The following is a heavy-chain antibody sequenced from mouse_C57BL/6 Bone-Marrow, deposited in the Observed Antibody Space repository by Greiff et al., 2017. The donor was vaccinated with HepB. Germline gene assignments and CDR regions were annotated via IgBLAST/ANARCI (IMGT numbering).Heavy chain of an antibody. CDR1: GYTFTSYW. CDR3: ARGLLPYAKDY. V-gene: IGHV1-53*01. CDR2: IYPRNGGT. Sequence: QVQLQQPGTELVKPGASVKLSCKASGYTFTSYWIHWVKQRPGQGLEWIGNIYPRNGGTDYSEKFKSKATLTGDKSSSTAYMQLSSLSSEESAAYYCARGLLPYAKDYWDRGTAVTVTA. D-gene: IGHD2-3*01. J-gene: IGHJ4*01.